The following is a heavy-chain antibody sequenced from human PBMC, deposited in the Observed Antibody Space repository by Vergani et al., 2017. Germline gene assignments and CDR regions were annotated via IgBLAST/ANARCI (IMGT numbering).Heavy chain of an antibody. CDR3: ARDGLYGSGSYYIPYYFDY. V-gene: IGHV3-21*01. CDR1: GFTFSSYS. CDR2: ISSSSSYI. Sequence: EVQLVESGGGLVKPGGSLRLSCAASGFTFSSYSMNWVRQAPGKGLEWVSSISSSSSYIYYADSVKGRFTISRDNAKNSLYLQMNSLRAEDTAVYYCARDGLYGSGSYYIPYYFDYWGQGTLVTVSS. D-gene: IGHD3-10*01. J-gene: IGHJ4*02.